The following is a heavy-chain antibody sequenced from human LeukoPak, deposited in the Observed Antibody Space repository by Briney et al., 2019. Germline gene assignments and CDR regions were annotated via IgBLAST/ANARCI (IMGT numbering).Heavy chain of an antibody. CDR2: ISGSGGST. D-gene: IGHD3-16*02. J-gene: IGHJ4*02. Sequence: AGPLRVSCAASGFTFSSYAMSRIRQATGKGLEWVSAISGSGGSTYYADSVKGRFTISRDNSKNTLYLQMNSLRAEDTAVYYCAKLPYDYVWGSYLDYWGQGTLVTVSS. V-gene: IGHV3-23*01. CDR1: GFTFSSYA. CDR3: AKLPYDYVWGSYLDY.